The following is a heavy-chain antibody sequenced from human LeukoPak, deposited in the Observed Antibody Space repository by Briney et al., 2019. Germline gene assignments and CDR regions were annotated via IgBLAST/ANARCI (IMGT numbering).Heavy chain of an antibody. Sequence: PGGSLRLSCAASGFIFSSYGMTWVRQAPGKRLEWVSAISGSGSGGSTYYADSVKGRFTISRDNSKNTLYLQMNSLRVEDTAVYYCAKATSVTTLFDYWGQGTLVTVSS. CDR3: AKATSVTTLFDY. CDR2: ISGSGSGGST. V-gene: IGHV3-23*01. CDR1: GFIFSSYG. J-gene: IGHJ4*02. D-gene: IGHD4-17*01.